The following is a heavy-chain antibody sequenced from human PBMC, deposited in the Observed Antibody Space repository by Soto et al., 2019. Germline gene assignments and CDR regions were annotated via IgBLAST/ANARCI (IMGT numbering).Heavy chain of an antibody. CDR3: VRYCSTTKCPFDY. CDR1: GGTFSSYA. CDR2: IIPIFGTA. J-gene: IGHJ4*02. V-gene: IGHV1-69*01. D-gene: IGHD2-2*01. Sequence: SCKASGGTFSSYAISWVRQAPGQGLEWMGGIIPIFGTANYAQKFQGRVTITADESTSTAYMELSSLTAADTAVYYCVRYCSTTKCPFDYWGQGTLVTVSS.